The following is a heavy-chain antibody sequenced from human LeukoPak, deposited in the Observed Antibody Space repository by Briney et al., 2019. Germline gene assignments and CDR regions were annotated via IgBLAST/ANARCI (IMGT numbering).Heavy chain of an antibody. CDR2: IYTGGST. Sequence: SETLSLTCTVAGGSISSYYWSWIRQPAGKGLGWLGRIYTGGSTNYNPSLKSRVTVSVDTSKNKFSLKLSSVTAADTAVYYCSRGGYNYGLSAFDIWGQGTMVTVSS. V-gene: IGHV4-4*07. J-gene: IGHJ3*02. CDR3: SRGGYNYGLSAFDI. D-gene: IGHD5-18*01. CDR1: GGSISSYY.